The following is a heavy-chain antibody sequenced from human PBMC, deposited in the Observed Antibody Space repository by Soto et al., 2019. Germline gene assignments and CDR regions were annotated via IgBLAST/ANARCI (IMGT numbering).Heavy chain of an antibody. CDR3: ARDGTGQYYGMDV. CDR1: GGSISSGSHY. V-gene: IGHV4-31*03. J-gene: IGHJ6*02. CDR2: IYYSGST. Sequence: QVQLQESGPGLVKPSQTLSLTCTVSGGSISSGSHYWSWIRQHPGKGLEWIGFIYYSGSTFYNPSLKSRVTISVDTSKNQFSLKVNSVTAADTAVYFCARDGTGQYYGMDVWGQGTTVTVSS. D-gene: IGHD1-1*01.